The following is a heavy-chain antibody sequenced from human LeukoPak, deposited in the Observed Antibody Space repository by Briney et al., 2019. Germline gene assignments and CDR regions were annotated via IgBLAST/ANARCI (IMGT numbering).Heavy chain of an antibody. Sequence: SETLSLTCTVSGGSISSYYWSWIRQPPGKGLEWIGYIYCSGSTNYNPSLKSRVTISVDTSKNQFSLKLSSVTAADTAVYYCARVSTRLSDAFDIWGQGTMVTVSS. CDR1: GGSISSYY. CDR2: IYCSGST. J-gene: IGHJ3*02. D-gene: IGHD2-2*01. V-gene: IGHV4-59*01. CDR3: ARVSTRLSDAFDI.